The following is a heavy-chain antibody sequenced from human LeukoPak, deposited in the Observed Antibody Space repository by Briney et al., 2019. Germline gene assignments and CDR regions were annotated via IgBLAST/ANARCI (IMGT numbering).Heavy chain of an antibody. J-gene: IGHJ4*02. CDR1: GFTFSSFS. Sequence: GGSLRLSCAASGFTFSSFSMTWVRQAPGKGLEWISYIHDGGSPIYYADSVKRRFTVSRHNARNSLYLQMNSLRVEDTAVYYCARGGSSWFSYWGQGTLVTVSS. D-gene: IGHD6-13*01. CDR3: ARGGSSWFSY. V-gene: IGHV3-48*01. CDR2: IHDGGSPI.